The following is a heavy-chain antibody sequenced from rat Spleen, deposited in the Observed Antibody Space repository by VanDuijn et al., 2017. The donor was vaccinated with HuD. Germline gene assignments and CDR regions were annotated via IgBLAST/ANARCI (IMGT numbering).Heavy chain of an antibody. CDR1: GFTFSGFY. Sequence: EVQLVESGGGLVQPGGSLKLSCAASGFTFSGFYMAWVRQAPKKGLEWVASITHDGSSTYYGDSVKGRFTISRDNAKSTLYLQMNSLRSEDTATYYCARQEDYGVYSRDYFDYWGQGVMVTVSS. D-gene: IGHD1-11*01. CDR2: ITHDGSST. J-gene: IGHJ2*01. CDR3: ARQEDYGVYSRDYFDY. V-gene: IGHV5-22*01.